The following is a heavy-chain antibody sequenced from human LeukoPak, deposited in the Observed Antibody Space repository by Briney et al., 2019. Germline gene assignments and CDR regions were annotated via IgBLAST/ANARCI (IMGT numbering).Heavy chain of an antibody. J-gene: IGHJ4*02. CDR1: GGSISTYY. CDR3: ARLIAVAGTYRGHFDY. V-gene: IGHV4-59*08. D-gene: IGHD6-19*01. Sequence: PSETLSLTCTISGGSISTYYWSWIRQPPGKGLEWIGYIYYSGSTNYNPSLMGRLTISVDTSKNQFSLKLSSVTAADTAVYYCARLIAVAGTYRGHFDYWGQGALVTVSS. CDR2: IYYSGST.